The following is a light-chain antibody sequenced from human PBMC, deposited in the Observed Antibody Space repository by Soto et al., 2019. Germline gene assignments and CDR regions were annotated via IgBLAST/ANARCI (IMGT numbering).Light chain of an antibody. Sequence: DIVITQSPLSLPVSPLEPASISCRSIDILLHSNGYNYLDWYLQKPGQSPQLLIYLGSNRASGVPDRFSGSGSGTDFTLEISRVEAEDVGVYYCMQGTHWPRTFGQGTKVDIK. CDR1: DILLHSNGYNY. CDR3: MQGTHWPRT. J-gene: IGKJ1*01. CDR2: LGS. V-gene: IGKV2-28*01.